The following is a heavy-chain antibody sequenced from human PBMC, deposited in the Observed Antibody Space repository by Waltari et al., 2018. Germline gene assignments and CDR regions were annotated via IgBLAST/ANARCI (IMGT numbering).Heavy chain of an antibody. J-gene: IGHJ4*02. CDR3: AKSYSNGWYGGGDYSDY. D-gene: IGHD6-19*01. CDR1: GFTFSSYS. CDR2: LGNDGSKP. V-gene: IGHV3-30*02. Sequence: QVQLVESGGGVVQPGGSLRLSCAVSGFTFSSYSMHWVRQAPGKGLEWVAFLGNDGSKPYYADPVKGRFIISRDNSKNTLYLQMNSLRPEDMAIYYCAKSYSNGWYGGGDYSDYWGQGVLVTVSS.